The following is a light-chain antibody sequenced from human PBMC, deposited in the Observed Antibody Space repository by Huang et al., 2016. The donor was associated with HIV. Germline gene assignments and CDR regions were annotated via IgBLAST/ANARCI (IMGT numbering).Light chain of an antibody. CDR1: QSISSY. CDR3: QQSYSTLLT. Sequence: DIQMTQSPSSLSASVGARVTITCRAIQSISSYLNWYQQKPGKAPKLLIYAASSLQSGVPSRFSGSGSGTDFTLTISSLQPEDFATYYCQQSYSTLLTVGGGTKVEIK. V-gene: IGKV1-39*01. J-gene: IGKJ4*01. CDR2: AAS.